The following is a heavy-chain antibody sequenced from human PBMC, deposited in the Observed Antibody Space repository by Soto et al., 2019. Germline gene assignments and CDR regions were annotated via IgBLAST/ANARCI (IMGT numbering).Heavy chain of an antibody. Sequence: ASVKVSSKDSGGRFSCCSRCWVRQAPGQGLEWMGWINPNSGGTNYAQKFQGWVTMTRDTSISTAYMELSRLRSDDTAVYYCARTALLYWDFDYWGQGTLVTVSS. CDR2: INPNSGGT. CDR1: GGRFSCCS. V-gene: IGHV1-2*04. CDR3: ARTALLYWDFDY. J-gene: IGHJ4*02. D-gene: IGHD3-10*01.